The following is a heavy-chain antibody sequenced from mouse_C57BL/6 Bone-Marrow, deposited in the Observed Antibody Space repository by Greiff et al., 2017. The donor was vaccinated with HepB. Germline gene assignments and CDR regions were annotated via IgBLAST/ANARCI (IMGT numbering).Heavy chain of an antibody. CDR2: IDPSDSYT. D-gene: IGHD2-3*01. V-gene: IGHV1-69*01. CDR3: GVDGYYPSWFAY. CDR1: GYTFTSYW. J-gene: IGHJ3*01. Sequence: QVQLQQPGAELVMPGASVKLSCKASGYTFTSYWMHWVKQRPGQGLEWIGEIDPSDSYTNYNQKFKGKSTLTVDKSSSTAYMQLSSLTSEDSAVYYCGVDGYYPSWFAYWGQGTRVTVSA.